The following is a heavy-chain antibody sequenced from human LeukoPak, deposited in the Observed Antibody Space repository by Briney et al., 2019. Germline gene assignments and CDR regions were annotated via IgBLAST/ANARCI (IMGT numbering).Heavy chain of an antibody. Sequence: ASVKVSCKASGYTFTSYYMHWVRQAPGQGLEWMGIINPSGGSTTYAQKFQGRVTMTRDTSISTAYMELSRLRSDDTAVYYCARGEHWYWNDYWGQGTLVTVSS. CDR2: INPSGGST. D-gene: IGHD1-1*01. CDR3: ARGEHWYWNDY. V-gene: IGHV1-46*01. CDR1: GYTFTSYY. J-gene: IGHJ4*02.